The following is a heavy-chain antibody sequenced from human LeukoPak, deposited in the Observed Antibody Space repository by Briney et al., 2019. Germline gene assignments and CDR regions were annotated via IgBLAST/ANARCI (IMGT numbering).Heavy chain of an antibody. D-gene: IGHD6-19*01. J-gene: IGHJ4*02. CDR1: GFTFSNYE. CDR2: ISSSGSTV. Sequence: RPGGSLRLSCEVSGFTFSNYEMHWVRQAPGKGLEWVSYISSSGSTVYYAASVQSRFIISRDNAKNSLYLQMNSLRAEDTAVYYCAGSYIYRPCIAVAGCTDYWGQGTLVTVSS. CDR3: AGSYIYRPCIAVAGCTDY. V-gene: IGHV3-48*03.